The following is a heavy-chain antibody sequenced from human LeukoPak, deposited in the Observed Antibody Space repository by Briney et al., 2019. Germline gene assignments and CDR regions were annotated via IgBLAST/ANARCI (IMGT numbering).Heavy chain of an antibody. J-gene: IGHJ3*02. CDR3: TTVDIGISDAFDI. Sequence: GGSLRLSCVVSGFTFSSYWMNWVRQAPGKGLEWVGRIKSKTDGGTTDYAAPVKGRFTISRDDSKNTLYLQMNSLKTEDTAVYYCTTVDIGISDAFDIWGQGTMVTVSS. V-gene: IGHV3-15*01. CDR1: GFTFSSYW. CDR2: IKSKTDGGTT. D-gene: IGHD5-12*01.